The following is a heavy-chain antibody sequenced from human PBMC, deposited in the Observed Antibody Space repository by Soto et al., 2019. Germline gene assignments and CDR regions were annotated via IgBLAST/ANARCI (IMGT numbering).Heavy chain of an antibody. CDR3: ARVMGDWGTYYYYYGMDV. V-gene: IGHV4-59*01. J-gene: IGHJ6*02. CDR1: GDSSNSSY. CDR2: VYYAGAT. Sequence: SETLSLTCTVSGDSSNSSYWGWIRQPPGKGPEWIGYVYYAGATNYNPSLESRVTISPDTSRNQFSLNLRSVTAADTAVYYCARVMGDWGTYYYYYGMDVWGQVTTVTVPS. D-gene: IGHD3-16*01.